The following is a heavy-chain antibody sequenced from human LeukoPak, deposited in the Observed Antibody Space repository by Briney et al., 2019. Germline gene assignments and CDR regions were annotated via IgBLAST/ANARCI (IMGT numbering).Heavy chain of an antibody. CDR2: IYYSGST. J-gene: IGHJ3*02. CDR1: GGSISSSTYY. D-gene: IGHD1-26*01. V-gene: IGHV4-39*01. Sequence: PSETLSLTCSVSGGSISSSTYYWGWIRRPPGKGLEWIGTIYYSGSTYYSPSLKSRVSISVDTSKNQFSLRLSSVTAADTAVYYCARRKSLVNAFDIWGQGTMVTVSS. CDR3: ARRKSLVNAFDI.